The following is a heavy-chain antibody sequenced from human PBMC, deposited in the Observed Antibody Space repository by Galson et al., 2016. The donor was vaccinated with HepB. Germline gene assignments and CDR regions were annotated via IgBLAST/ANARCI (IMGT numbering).Heavy chain of an antibody. CDR2: ISYDGTHE. CDR3: ARDMDYYDSSGLYSY. V-gene: IGHV3-30*03. D-gene: IGHD3-22*01. Sequence: SLRLSCAASGFSFNNFAIHWVRQTPGKGLEWVAVISYDGTHEYYADSVRGRFTISRDNSKTTVYLQMNSLRAEDTAVYYCARDMDYYDSSGLYSYWGQGTLVTVSS. J-gene: IGHJ4*02. CDR1: GFSFNNFA.